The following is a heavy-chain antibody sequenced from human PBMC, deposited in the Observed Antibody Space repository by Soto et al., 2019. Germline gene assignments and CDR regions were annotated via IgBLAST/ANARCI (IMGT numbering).Heavy chain of an antibody. CDR2: IYPGDSDT. CDR3: ARQGGMGDTAMVTGFVYYYYGMDV. J-gene: IGHJ6*02. V-gene: IGHV5-51*01. D-gene: IGHD5-18*01. Sequence: PGESLKISCKGSGYSFTSYWIGWVRQMPGKGLEWMGIIYPGDSDTRYSLSFQGQVTISADKSISTAYLQWSSLKASDTAMYYRARQGGMGDTAMVTGFVYYYYGMDVWGQGTTVTVSS. CDR1: GYSFTSYW.